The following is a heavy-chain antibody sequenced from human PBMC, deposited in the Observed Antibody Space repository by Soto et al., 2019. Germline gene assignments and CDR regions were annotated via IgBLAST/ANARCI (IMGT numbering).Heavy chain of an antibody. CDR1: GGTFTSYS. D-gene: IGHD2-2*01. CDR2: VIPRFGTT. Sequence: QVQLEQSGAEVKRPGSSVKVSCRASGGTFTSYSINWVRRAPGQGPEWMGAVIPRFGTTTYAQRFEGRVTVTADASTGTVFMESSGLRSEDTAVYSCARARIVAVSGRTGGYYYYAMDLWGQGTAVIVSS. V-gene: IGHV1-69*01. J-gene: IGHJ6*02. CDR3: ARARIVAVSGRTGGYYYYAMDL.